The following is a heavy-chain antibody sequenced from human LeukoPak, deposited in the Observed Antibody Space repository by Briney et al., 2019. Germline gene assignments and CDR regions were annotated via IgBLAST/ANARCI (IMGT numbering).Heavy chain of an antibody. Sequence: GGSLRLSCAASGFTFSSYAMHWVRQAPGKGLEWVAVISYDGSNKYYADSVKGRFTISRDNSKNSLYLQMNSLRAEDTAVYYCARDGDTGSDWFDPWGQGTLVTVSS. D-gene: IGHD1-14*01. J-gene: IGHJ5*02. V-gene: IGHV3-30-3*01. CDR1: GFTFSSYA. CDR3: ARDGDTGSDWFDP. CDR2: ISYDGSNK.